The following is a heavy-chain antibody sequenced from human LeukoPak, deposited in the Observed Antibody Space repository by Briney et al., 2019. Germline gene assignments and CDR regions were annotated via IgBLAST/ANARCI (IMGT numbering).Heavy chain of an antibody. D-gene: IGHD3-16*01. Sequence: ASVRVSCKASGYTFTSYEINWVRQAPGEGVEWMASMNANNGNTAYARKFQGRVTMTRDTSIGTAYLELSALRSEDTSVYYCARLHWESGGIYFYYYMYVWGNGTTVTVSS. J-gene: IGHJ6*03. CDR3: ARLHWESGGIYFYYYMYV. CDR2: MNANNGNT. V-gene: IGHV1-8*01. CDR1: GYTFTSYE.